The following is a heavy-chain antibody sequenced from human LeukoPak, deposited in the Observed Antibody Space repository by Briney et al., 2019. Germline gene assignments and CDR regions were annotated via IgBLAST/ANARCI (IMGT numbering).Heavy chain of an antibody. CDR2: ISYDGNSK. CDR1: GFTFSSYG. D-gene: IGHD4-17*01. Sequence: GGSLRLSCAASGFTFSSYGMHWVRQAPGKGLEWVAVISYDGNSKYYVDSVKGRFTISRDNSKNTLFLQMNSLRADDTAVFYCAKDGGFYGENFDYWGQGTLVTVSS. J-gene: IGHJ4*02. V-gene: IGHV3-30*18. CDR3: AKDGGFYGENFDY.